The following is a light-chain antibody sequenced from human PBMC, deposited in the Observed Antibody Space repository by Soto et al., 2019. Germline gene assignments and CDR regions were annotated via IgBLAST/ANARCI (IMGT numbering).Light chain of an antibody. CDR1: SGHSSYA. Sequence: QLVLTQSPSASASLGASVKLTCTLSSGHSSYAIAWHQQQPEKGPRYLMKLNSDGSXXKXXXXXXRFSGSSSGAERYLTISSLQSEDEADYYCQTWGTGIQVFGGGTKLTVL. CDR2: LNSDGSX. V-gene: IGLV4-69*01. J-gene: IGLJ2*01. CDR3: QTWGTGIQV.